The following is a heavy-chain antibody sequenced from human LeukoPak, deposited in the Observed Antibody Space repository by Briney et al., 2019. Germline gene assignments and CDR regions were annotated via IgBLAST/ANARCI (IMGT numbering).Heavy chain of an antibody. J-gene: IGHJ4*02. CDR2: INSDGSST. D-gene: IGHD6-19*01. Sequence: PGGSLRLSCAASGFSVSGNWMHWVRQAPGKGLVWVSRINSDGSSTNYADSVRGRFTISRDNSKNTLYLQMNSLRAEDTAVYYCARDKWWLVLDYWGQGTLVTVSS. CDR3: ARDKWWLVLDY. CDR1: GFSVSGNW. V-gene: IGHV3-74*01.